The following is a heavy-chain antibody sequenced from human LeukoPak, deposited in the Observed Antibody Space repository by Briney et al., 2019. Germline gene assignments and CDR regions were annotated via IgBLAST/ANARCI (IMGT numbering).Heavy chain of an antibody. D-gene: IGHD6-13*01. CDR2: IYHSGST. CDR1: GGSISSYY. Sequence: PSKTLSLTCTVSGGSISSYYWSWIRQPPGKGLEWIGYIYHSGSTNYNPSLKSRVTISVDTSKNQFSLRLSSVTAADTAVYYCARVTGYVMEDYFDYWGQGTLVTVSS. CDR3: ARVTGYVMEDYFDY. V-gene: IGHV4-59*01. J-gene: IGHJ4*02.